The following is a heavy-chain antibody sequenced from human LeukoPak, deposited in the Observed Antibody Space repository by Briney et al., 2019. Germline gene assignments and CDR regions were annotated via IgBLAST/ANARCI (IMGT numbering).Heavy chain of an antibody. CDR3: ARWGRITMVRGVIDY. V-gene: IGHV3-9*01. J-gene: IGHJ4*02. CDR1: GFPFDEHA. CDR2: ISYSSETI. D-gene: IGHD3-10*01. Sequence: GGSPRLSCAASGFPFDEHAMYWVRQAPGKGLEWVSGISYSSETIGYVDSVKGRFTISRDNVRKSLYLQMNSLRAEDTALYYCARWGRITMVRGVIDYWGQGTLVTASS.